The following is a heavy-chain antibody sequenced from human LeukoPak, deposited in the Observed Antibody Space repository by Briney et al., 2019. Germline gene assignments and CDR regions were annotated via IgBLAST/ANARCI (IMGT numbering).Heavy chain of an antibody. CDR3: ARARGVSTGYRPIDY. D-gene: IGHD3-22*01. Sequence: PGGSLRLSCEGSAFIFSGHWMNWVRQTPGKGLEWVASIKEDGSVRQYVDSVKGRFSISRDNTKGSLFLQLNSLRAEDTAVYYCARARGVSTGYRPIDYWGQGTLVTVSS. CDR2: IKEDGSVR. J-gene: IGHJ4*02. CDR1: AFIFSGHW. V-gene: IGHV3-7*03.